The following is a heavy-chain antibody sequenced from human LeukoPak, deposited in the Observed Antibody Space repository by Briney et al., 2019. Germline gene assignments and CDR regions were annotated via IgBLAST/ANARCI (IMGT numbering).Heavy chain of an antibody. CDR2: ISWNSGSI. CDR3: AKVLPPYCSGGSCYFNDAFDI. Sequence: GGSLRLSCAASGFTFDDYAMPWVRQAPGKGLEWVSGISWNSGSIGYADSVKGRFTISRDNAKNSLYLQMNSLRAEDTALYYCAKVLPPYCSGGSCYFNDAFDIWGQGTMVTVSS. J-gene: IGHJ3*02. CDR1: GFTFDDYA. V-gene: IGHV3-9*01. D-gene: IGHD2-15*01.